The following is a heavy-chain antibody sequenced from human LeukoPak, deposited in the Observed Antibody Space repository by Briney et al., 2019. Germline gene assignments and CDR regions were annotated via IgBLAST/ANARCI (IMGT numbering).Heavy chain of an antibody. V-gene: IGHV3-53*01. J-gene: IGHJ3*02. CDR2: IYIGGTT. CDR1: GFTVSSNY. Sequence: GGSLRLSCAASGFTVSSNYMNWVRQAPGKGLEWVSVIYIGGTTYYADSVKGRFTISSDNFKNTLYLQMNSLRAEDTAVYYCVRAYSSGWYDAFDIWGQGTVVTVSS. CDR3: VRAYSSGWYDAFDI. D-gene: IGHD6-13*01.